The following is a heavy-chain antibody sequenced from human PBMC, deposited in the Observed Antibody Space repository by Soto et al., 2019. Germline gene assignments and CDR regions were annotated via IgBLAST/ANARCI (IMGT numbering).Heavy chain of an antibody. J-gene: IGHJ4*02. CDR2: VRGNGDPP. CDR1: GFTFSSYA. V-gene: IGHV3-64D*06. D-gene: IGHD5-12*01. CDR3: VKSRGGNNFDFFD. Sequence: GGSLRLSCSASGFTFSSYAMHWVRQAPGKGLEYVSGVRGNGDPPFYADSVKGRFTISRDNSKNTLYLQMSSLSADDTAVYYCVKSRGGNNFDFFDWGQGAMVTIYS.